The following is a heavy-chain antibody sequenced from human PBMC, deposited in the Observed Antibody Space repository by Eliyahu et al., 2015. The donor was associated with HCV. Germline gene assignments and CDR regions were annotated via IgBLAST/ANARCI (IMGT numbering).Heavy chain of an antibody. CDR3: TRGGEMATIEN. Sequence: EVQLVESGGGLVQPGGSLKLSCXAXGFTFSGSAMHWVRQASGKGLEWVGRIRSKANSYATAYAASVKGRFTISRDDSKNTAYLQMNSLKTEDTAVYYCTRGGEMATIENWGQGTLVTVSS. J-gene: IGHJ4*02. CDR2: IRSKANSYAT. D-gene: IGHD5-24*01. V-gene: IGHV3-73*02. CDR1: GFTFSGSA.